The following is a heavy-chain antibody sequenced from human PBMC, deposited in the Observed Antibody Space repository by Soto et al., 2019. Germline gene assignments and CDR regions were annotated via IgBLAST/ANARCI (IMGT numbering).Heavy chain of an antibody. D-gene: IGHD6-19*01. CDR2: IYPGDSDT. V-gene: IGHV5-51*01. CDR1: GYSFTSYW. Sequence: PGESLKISCKGSGYSFTSYWIGWVRQMPGKGLEWMGIIYPGDSDTRYSPSFQGQVTISADKSISTAYLQWSSLKASDTAMYYCAGTRIAVARTNYYYGMDVWGQGTTVTVSS. J-gene: IGHJ6*02. CDR3: AGTRIAVARTNYYYGMDV.